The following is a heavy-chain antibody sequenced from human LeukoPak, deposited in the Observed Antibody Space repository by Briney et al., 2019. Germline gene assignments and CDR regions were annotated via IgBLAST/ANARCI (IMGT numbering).Heavy chain of an antibody. CDR3: ARGGRGRNWFDP. D-gene: IGHD3-10*01. V-gene: IGHV4-61*08. J-gene: IGHJ5*02. Sequence: SETLSLTCTVSGDXVASGGYYWNWIRQPPGKGLKWIGYIYYSVSTNYNLSLKSRVTISVDTSENQFSLKLTSVTAADTAVYYCARGGRGRNWFDPWGQGTLVTVSS. CDR1: GDXVASGGYY. CDR2: IYYSVST.